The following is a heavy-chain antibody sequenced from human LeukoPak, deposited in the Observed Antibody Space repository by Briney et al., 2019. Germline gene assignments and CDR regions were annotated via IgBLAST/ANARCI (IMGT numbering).Heavy chain of an antibody. CDR3: ASYGQNYDFWSGYYYYYYTDV. CDR2: IYYSGST. D-gene: IGHD3-3*01. J-gene: IGHJ6*03. CDR1: GGSISSSSYY. Sequence: SETLSLTCTVSGGSISSSSYYWGWIRQPPGKGLEWIGSIYYSGSTYYNPSLKSRVTISVDTSKNQFSLKLSSVTAADTAVYYCASYGQNYDFWSGYYYYYYTDVWGKGTTVTVSS. V-gene: IGHV4-39*01.